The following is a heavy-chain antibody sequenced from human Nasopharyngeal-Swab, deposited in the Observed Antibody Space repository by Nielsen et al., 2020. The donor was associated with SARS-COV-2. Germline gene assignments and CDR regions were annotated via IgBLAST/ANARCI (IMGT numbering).Heavy chain of an antibody. D-gene: IGHD3-10*01. V-gene: IGHV4-30-2*01. J-gene: IGHJ5*02. CDR1: GGSISSGGYS. CDR3: ARVNPFTTYFYGSGSYQGWFDP. CDR2: IYHSGST. Sequence: LRLSCAVSGGSISSGGYSWSWIRQPPGKGLEWIGYIYHSGSTYYNPSLKTRVTISVDRSKKQFSLKLSSVTAADTAVYYCARVNPFTTYFYGSGSYQGWFDPWGQGTLVTVSS.